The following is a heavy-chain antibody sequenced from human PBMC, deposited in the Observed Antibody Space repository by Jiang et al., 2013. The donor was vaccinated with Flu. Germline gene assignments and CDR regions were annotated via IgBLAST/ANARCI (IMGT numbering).Heavy chain of an antibody. CDR1: GYSFPNYG. J-gene: IGHJ4*02. Sequence: GAEVKKPGASVKVSCKASGYSFPNYGIAWVRQAPGQGLEWVGWIMPYNGNAHYAQKFEGRVTLTTDTSTATVYMELRSLTSDDTAVYYCARDRPRSAYFVGYFDFWGQGTLVSVSS. CDR2: IMPYNGNA. CDR3: ARDRPRSAYFVGYFDF. V-gene: IGHV1-18*01. D-gene: IGHD2/OR15-2a*01.